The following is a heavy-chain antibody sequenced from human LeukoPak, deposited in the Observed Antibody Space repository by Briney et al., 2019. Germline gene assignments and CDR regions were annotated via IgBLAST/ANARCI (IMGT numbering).Heavy chain of an antibody. CDR1: GGPISSSSYY. CDR3: ARGSGWYFAGY. CDR2: IYYSGST. D-gene: IGHD6-19*01. V-gene: IGHV4-39*07. Sequence: AETLSLTCTVSGGPISSSSYYWGWIRQPPGKGLEWIGSIYYSGSTYYNPSLKSRVTISVDTSKNQFSLKLSSVTAADTAVYYCARGSGWYFAGYWGQGTLVTVSS. J-gene: IGHJ4*02.